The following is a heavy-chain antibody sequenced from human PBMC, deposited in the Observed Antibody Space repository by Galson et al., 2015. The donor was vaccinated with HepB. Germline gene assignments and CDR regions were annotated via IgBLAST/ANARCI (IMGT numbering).Heavy chain of an antibody. CDR3: ARIWGTYRYLEY. J-gene: IGHJ4*02. D-gene: IGHD3-16*02. CDR1: GYTFTTYG. V-gene: IGHV1-18*01. Sequence: SVKVSCKASGYTFTTYGITWVRQAPRQGLEWVGWISPYNGNAKYTQKFQGRVTMTTDPSTSTAYMELRSLRSDDTAVYYCARIWGTYRYLEYWGQGTLVTVSS. CDR2: ISPYNGNA.